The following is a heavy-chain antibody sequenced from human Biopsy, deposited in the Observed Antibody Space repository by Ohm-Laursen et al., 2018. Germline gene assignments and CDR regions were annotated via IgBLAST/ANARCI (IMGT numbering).Heavy chain of an antibody. CDR3: AKGGYCTTSSCYMDLDY. D-gene: IGHD2-2*02. CDR1: GFTFSGYA. V-gene: IGHV3-23*01. J-gene: IGHJ4*02. CDR2: ISGSGGNT. Sequence: SLRLSCTASGFTFSGYAMNWVRQAPGQGLEWVSTISGSGGNTYYADSVRGRFTVSRDGSKSTLYLQMSSLSAEDTAFYYCAKGGYCTTSSCYMDLDYWGQGTLVTVSS.